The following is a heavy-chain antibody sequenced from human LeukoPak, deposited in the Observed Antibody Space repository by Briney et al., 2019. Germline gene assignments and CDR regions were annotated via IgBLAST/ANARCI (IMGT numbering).Heavy chain of an antibody. J-gene: IGHJ3*02. CDR3: ARDTQTTRFGKRAFDI. CDR1: GYTFTSYA. D-gene: IGHD3-10*01. V-gene: IGHV1-3*01. Sequence: ASVKVSCKASGYTFTSYAMHWVRQAPGQRLEWMGWINAGNGNTKYSQKFQGRVTITRDTSASTAYMELSSLRSEDTAVYYCARDTQTTRFGKRAFDIWGQGTMVTVSS. CDR2: INAGNGNT.